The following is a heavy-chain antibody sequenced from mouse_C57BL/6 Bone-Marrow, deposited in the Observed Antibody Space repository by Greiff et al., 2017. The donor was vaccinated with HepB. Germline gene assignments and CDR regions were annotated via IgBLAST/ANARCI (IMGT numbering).Heavy chain of an antibody. J-gene: IGHJ2*01. CDR2: INPNNGGT. D-gene: IGHD1-1*01. V-gene: IGHV1-26*01. CDR3: AREIFITTVVATGTYFDY. Sequence: VQLQQSGPELVKPGASVKISCKASGYTFTDYYMNWVKQSHGKSLEWIGDINPNNGGTSYNQKFKGKATLTVDKSSSTAYMELRSLTSEDSAVYYCAREIFITTVVATGTYFDYWGQGTTLTVSS. CDR1: GYTFTDYY.